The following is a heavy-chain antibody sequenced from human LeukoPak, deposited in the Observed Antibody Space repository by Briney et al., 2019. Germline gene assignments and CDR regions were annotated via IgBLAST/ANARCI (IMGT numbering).Heavy chain of an antibody. CDR1: GGSISSSDYY. CDR2: IYTSGGT. Sequence: SETLSLTCTVSGGSISSSDYYWSWIRQPAGKGLEWIGRIYTSGGTNYNPSLTSRVTISVDTSKNQFSLKLSSVTAADTAVYYCARFGDGYKNFGYWGQGTLVTVSS. V-gene: IGHV4-61*02. CDR3: ARFGDGYKNFGY. J-gene: IGHJ4*02. D-gene: IGHD5-24*01.